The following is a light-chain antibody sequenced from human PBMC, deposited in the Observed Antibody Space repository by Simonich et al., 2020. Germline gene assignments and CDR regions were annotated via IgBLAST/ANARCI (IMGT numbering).Light chain of an antibody. J-gene: IGLJ2*01. CDR3: SSYTSSSTVV. CDR1: SSDGGGYNY. CDR2: DVS. Sequence: QSALTQPASVSGSPGQSITISCTGTSSDGGGYNYVSWYQQPPGKAPKLMIYDVSKRPSGVSNRFSGSKSGNTASLTISGLQAEDEADYYCSSYTSSSTVVFGGGTKLTVL. V-gene: IGLV2-14*01.